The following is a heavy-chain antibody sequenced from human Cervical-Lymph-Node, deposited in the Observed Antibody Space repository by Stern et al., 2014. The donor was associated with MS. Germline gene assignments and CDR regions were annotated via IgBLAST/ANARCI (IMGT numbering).Heavy chain of an antibody. CDR2: ISAYNGNT. Sequence: QVQLVESGAEVKKPGASVKVSCKASGYTFTSYGISWVRQAPGQGLEWMGWISAYNGNTNYAQKLQGRVTMTTDPSTSTAYTELRSLRSDDTAVYYCARNMVVPAEMAWFDPWGRGTLVTVSS. CDR3: ARNMVVPAEMAWFDP. J-gene: IGHJ5*02. V-gene: IGHV1-18*04. D-gene: IGHD2-2*01. CDR1: GYTFTSYG.